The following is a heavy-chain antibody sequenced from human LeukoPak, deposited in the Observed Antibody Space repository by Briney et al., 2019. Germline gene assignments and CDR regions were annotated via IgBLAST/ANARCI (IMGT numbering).Heavy chain of an antibody. CDR3: ARDPGIDAFDV. J-gene: IGHJ3*01. V-gene: IGHV3-30*03. D-gene: IGHD1-26*01. Sequence: GGSLRLSCAASGFTFRSYGMHWVRQAPGRRLEWVAVISYDGSNKYYADSVKGRFTISRDNSKNTLYLQMNSLRAEDTAVYYCARDPGIDAFDVWGQGTMVTVSS. CDR1: GFTFRSYG. CDR2: ISYDGSNK.